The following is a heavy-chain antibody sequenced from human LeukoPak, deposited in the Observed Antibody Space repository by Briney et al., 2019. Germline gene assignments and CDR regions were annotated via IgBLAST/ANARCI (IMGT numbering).Heavy chain of an antibody. CDR2: INPNSGST. V-gene: IGHV1-2*02. CDR1: GYTFTGYY. Sequence: ASVKVSCKASGYTFTGYYMHWVRQAPGQGLEWMGWINPNSGSTNCAQKFQGRVTMTRDTSISTAYMELSRLRSDDTAVYYCARDLLAVAGTYYWGQGALVTVSS. J-gene: IGHJ4*02. D-gene: IGHD6-19*01. CDR3: ARDLLAVAGTYY.